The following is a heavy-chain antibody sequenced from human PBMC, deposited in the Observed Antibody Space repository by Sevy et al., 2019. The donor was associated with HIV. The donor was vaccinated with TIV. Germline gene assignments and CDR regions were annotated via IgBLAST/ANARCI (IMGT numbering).Heavy chain of an antibody. Sequence: GGSLRLSCAASVFTFSSYWMHWVRQAPGKGLVWVSRINSDGSSTSYADSVKGRFTISRDNAKNTLYLQMNSLRAEDTAVYYCARDQGYDLVHFDLWGRGTLVTVSS. CDR1: VFTFSSYW. D-gene: IGHD3-3*01. CDR3: ARDQGYDLVHFDL. V-gene: IGHV3-74*01. J-gene: IGHJ2*01. CDR2: INSDGSST.